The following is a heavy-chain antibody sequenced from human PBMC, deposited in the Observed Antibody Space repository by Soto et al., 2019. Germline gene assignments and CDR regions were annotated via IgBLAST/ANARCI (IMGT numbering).Heavy chain of an antibody. J-gene: IGHJ4*02. CDR3: ASGKGDLYFDY. CDR1: GGSISSAGYS. CDR2: TYHSGSA. Sequence: SETLSLTCAVSGGSISSAGYSWSWVRQPPGKGLEWIGFTYHSGSAYYNPSLKSRVTISVDTSKNQFSLKLSSVTAADTAVYYCASGKGDLYFDYWGQGTLVTVSS. V-gene: IGHV4-30-2*01. D-gene: IGHD2-15*01.